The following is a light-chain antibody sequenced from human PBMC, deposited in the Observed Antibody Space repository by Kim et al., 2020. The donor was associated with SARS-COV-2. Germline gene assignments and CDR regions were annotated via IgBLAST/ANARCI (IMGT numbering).Light chain of an antibody. Sequence: ALGQPVRITCQGDSLRKYYASWYQQKPGQAPVLVICDENNRPSGIPDRFSGSSSGNTASLTITGAQAEDEADYYCNSRDSTGYHVVFGGGTQLTVL. CDR3: NSRDSTGYHVV. CDR1: SLRKYY. J-gene: IGLJ3*02. V-gene: IGLV3-19*01. CDR2: DEN.